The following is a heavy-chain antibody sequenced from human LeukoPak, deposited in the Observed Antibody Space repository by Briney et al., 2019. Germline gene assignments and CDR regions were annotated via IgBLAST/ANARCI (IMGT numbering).Heavy chain of an antibody. CDR3: VQQYSSIWSVGDS. CDR1: GFTFSTYA. Sequence: GGSLRLSCATSGFTFSTYAMSWVRQAPGEGLEWVSAISGGTDSTYYTDSVKGRFTISRDTAKNTLYLQMNSLRAEDTAVYYCVQQYSSIWSVGDSWGQGTLVTVSS. D-gene: IGHD6-13*01. J-gene: IGHJ4*02. V-gene: IGHV3-23*01. CDR2: ISGGTDST.